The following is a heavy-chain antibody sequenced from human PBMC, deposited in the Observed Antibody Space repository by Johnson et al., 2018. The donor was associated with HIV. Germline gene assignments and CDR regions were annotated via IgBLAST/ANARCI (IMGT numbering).Heavy chain of an antibody. CDR1: GFIFSSYD. Sequence: EVQLVESGGGLVQPGGSLRLSCAASGFIFSSYDMHWVRQATGKGLEWVSAIGTAGDTYYPGSVKGRFTISRENAKNSLYLQMNSLRAGDTAVYYCAKPPLITMIVVVADGANAFDIWGQGTMVTVSS. D-gene: IGHD3-22*01. V-gene: IGHV3-13*01. CDR3: AKPPLITMIVVVADGANAFDI. J-gene: IGHJ3*02. CDR2: IGTAGDT.